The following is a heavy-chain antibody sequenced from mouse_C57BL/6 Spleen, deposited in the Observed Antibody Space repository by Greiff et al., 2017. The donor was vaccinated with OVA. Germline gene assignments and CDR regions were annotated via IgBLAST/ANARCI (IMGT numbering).Heavy chain of an antibody. D-gene: IGHD1-1*01. Sequence: EVQLQQSGGGLVKPGASLKLSCAASGFTFSDYGMHWVRQAPEKGLEWVAYISSGSSTIYYADTVKGRFTISRDNAKNTRFLQMTSLRSEDTAMYYCARQDYYGSSWFAYWGQGTLVTVSA. V-gene: IGHV5-17*01. J-gene: IGHJ3*01. CDR1: GFTFSDYG. CDR3: ARQDYYGSSWFAY. CDR2: ISSGSSTI.